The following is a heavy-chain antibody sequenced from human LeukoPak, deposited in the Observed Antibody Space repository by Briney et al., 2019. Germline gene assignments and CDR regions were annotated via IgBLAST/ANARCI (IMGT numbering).Heavy chain of an antibody. CDR3: ARVNGSYGMDV. CDR1: GFTFSSYW. D-gene: IGHD1-26*01. V-gene: IGHV3-74*01. Sequence: PGRSLRLSCAASGFTFSSYWMHWVRQAPGKGLVWVSRINSDGSSTSQADSVKGRFTISRDNAKNTLYLQMNSLRAEDTAVYYCARVNGSYGMDVWGQGTTVTVSS. J-gene: IGHJ6*02. CDR2: INSDGSST.